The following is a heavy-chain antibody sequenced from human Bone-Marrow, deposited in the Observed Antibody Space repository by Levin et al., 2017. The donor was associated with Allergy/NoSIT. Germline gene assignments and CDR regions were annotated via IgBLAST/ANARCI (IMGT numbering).Heavy chain of an antibody. CDR3: VRQGSIVFDY. V-gene: IGHV3-9*01. CDR2: ISWNSDSM. Sequence: GGSLRLSCEGSGFTFDDYAMHWVRQIPGKGLEWVSGISWNSDSMGYADSLRGRFTISRDNAKNSLYLQMNSLRDEDTALYYCVRQGSIVFDYWGQGILVTVSS. D-gene: IGHD6-13*01. CDR1: GFTFDDYA. J-gene: IGHJ4*02.